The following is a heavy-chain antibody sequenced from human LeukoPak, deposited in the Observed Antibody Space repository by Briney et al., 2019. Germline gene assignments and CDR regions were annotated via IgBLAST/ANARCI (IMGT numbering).Heavy chain of an antibody. Sequence: PGGSLRLSCAASGFTFSSYSMNWVRQAPGKGLEWVSSISSSSSYIYYADSVKGRFSISRDNAKNSLYLQMNSLRAEDTAVYHCARDRGTTGGDAFDIWGQGTMVTVSS. D-gene: IGHD4-17*01. J-gene: IGHJ3*02. CDR3: ARDRGTTGGDAFDI. V-gene: IGHV3-21*01. CDR2: ISSSSSYI. CDR1: GFTFSSYS.